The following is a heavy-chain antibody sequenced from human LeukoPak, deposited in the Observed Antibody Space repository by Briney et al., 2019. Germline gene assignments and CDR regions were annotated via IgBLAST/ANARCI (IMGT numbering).Heavy chain of an antibody. CDR2: ILFDGSNE. Sequence: GGSLRLSCAVSGFTLSAYGMLWVRQAPGKGLEWMAFILFDGSNEYYADSVKGRFTISRDNSENTVYLQMNSLRAEDTALYYCAKDIIAATGPMPLDYWGQGTLVTVSS. CDR1: GFTLSAYG. V-gene: IGHV3-30*18. CDR3: AKDIIAATGPMPLDY. D-gene: IGHD6-13*01. J-gene: IGHJ4*02.